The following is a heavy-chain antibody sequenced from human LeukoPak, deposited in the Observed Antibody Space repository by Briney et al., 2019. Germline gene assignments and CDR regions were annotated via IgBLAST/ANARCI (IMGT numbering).Heavy chain of an antibody. D-gene: IGHD3-22*01. CDR1: GFTVSNNY. CDR2: IYTGGST. Sequence: PGGSLRLSCAVSGFTVSNNYMSWVRKAPGKGLEWVSVIYTGGSTSYADSVKGRFIISRDNSKNTLYLQMNSLRADDTAVYFCARRAGALYYYDTSGPFDHWGRGTLVTVSS. V-gene: IGHV3-53*01. CDR3: ARRAGALYYYDTSGPFDH. J-gene: IGHJ4*02.